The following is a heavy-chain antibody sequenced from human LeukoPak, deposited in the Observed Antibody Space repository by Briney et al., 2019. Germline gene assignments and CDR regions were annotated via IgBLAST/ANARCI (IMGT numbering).Heavy chain of an antibody. D-gene: IGHD6-13*01. J-gene: IGHJ5*02. Sequence: SETLSLTCIVSSGSISGYHWSWIRQSPGKGLEWIGYVYYRGITNYNPSLKSRVSISVDTANNQFSLRLTSVSAADTAIYYCARLVATTGHADWFDPWGQGILVTVSS. CDR2: VYYRGIT. CDR1: SGSISGYH. CDR3: ARLVATTGHADWFDP. V-gene: IGHV4-59*08.